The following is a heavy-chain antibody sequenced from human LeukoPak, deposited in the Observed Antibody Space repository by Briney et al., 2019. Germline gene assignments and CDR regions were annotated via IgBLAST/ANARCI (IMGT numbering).Heavy chain of an antibody. J-gene: IGHJ4*02. CDR2: INHSGRT. CDR1: GGSFSGYY. D-gene: IGHD3-10*01. Sequence: SETLSLTCAVYGGSFSGYYWSWIRQPPGKGLEWIGEINHSGRTNYNPSLKSRVTISVDTSKNHFSLKLSSVTAADTAVYYCARGGLQHYYGSGSHDYWGQRTLVTVSS. V-gene: IGHV4-34*01. CDR3: ARGGLQHYYGSGSHDY.